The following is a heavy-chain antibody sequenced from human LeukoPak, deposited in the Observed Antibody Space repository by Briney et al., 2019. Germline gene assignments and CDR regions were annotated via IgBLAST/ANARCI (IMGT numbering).Heavy chain of an antibody. D-gene: IGHD2-15*01. Sequence: GGSLRLSCADSVFRLSTYKVCWVRQAPGKGLEWVSSICSAGSVMHYADSVKGRVTPSRDTAKSSLYLQMRSPREEDTAVYYCARGDPSGGPYGMDVWGQGTTVTVSS. CDR3: ARGDPSGGPYGMDV. CDR2: ICSAGSVM. V-gene: IGHV3-21*01. CDR1: VFRLSTYK. J-gene: IGHJ6*02.